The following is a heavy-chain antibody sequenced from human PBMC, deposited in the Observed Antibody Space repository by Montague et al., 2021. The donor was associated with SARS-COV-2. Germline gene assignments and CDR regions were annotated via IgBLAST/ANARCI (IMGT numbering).Heavy chain of an antibody. CDR2: INHSGST. D-gene: IGHD5-12*01. Sequence: SETLSLTCAVYGESVSSYDWSWIRQPPGKGLEWVWEINHSGSTYYNPSLKSRVTISVHTSRNQVSLDLSSVTAADTAVYSCARGSLDGGYSGYGVCYFDYRGQGTLVTVSS. CDR1: GESVSSYD. CDR3: ARGSLDGGYSGYGVCYFDY. J-gene: IGHJ4*02. V-gene: IGHV4-34*01.